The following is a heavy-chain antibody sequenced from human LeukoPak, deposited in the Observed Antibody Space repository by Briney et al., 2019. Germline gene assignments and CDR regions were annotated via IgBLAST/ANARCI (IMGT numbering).Heavy chain of an antibody. D-gene: IGHD4-17*01. CDR2: IIPNSGGT. CDR3: ARNCGDYYYYMDV. Sequence: ASVKVSCKASGYTFTGYYIHWVRQAPGQGLEWMGWIIPNSGGTNYAQKFQGRVTMTRDTSISTAYMELSRLRSDDTAVYYCARNCGDYYYYMDVWGKGTTVTVSS. J-gene: IGHJ6*03. CDR1: GYTFTGYY. V-gene: IGHV1-2*02.